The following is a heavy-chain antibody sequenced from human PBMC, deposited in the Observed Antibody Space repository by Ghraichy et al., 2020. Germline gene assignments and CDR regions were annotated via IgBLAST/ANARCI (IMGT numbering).Heavy chain of an antibody. D-gene: IGHD6-19*01. CDR1: GGSISSSNW. CDR2: IYHSGST. J-gene: IGHJ4*02. CDR3: ARGAVAVAGKGDFDY. V-gene: IGHV4-4*02. Sequence: SETLSLTCAVSGGSISSSNWWSWVRQPPGKGLEWIGEIYHSGSTNYNPSLKSRVTISVDKSKNQFSLKLSSVTAADTAVYYCARGAVAVAGKGDFDYWGQGTLVTVSS.